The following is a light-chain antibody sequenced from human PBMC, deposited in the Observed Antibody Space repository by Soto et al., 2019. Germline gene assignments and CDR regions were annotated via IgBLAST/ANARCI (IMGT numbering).Light chain of an antibody. CDR2: DST. J-gene: IGKJ5*01. CDR3: QQRNVWPPIT. Sequence: IVLTQSPATLSLSPGERATLSCRASQSIHTSLAWYRQKSGKPPRLVIYDSTLRANGVPDRFGGSRSGTEFTLTINSLEPEDFAVYYCQQRNVWPPITFGQGTRL. CDR1: QSIHTS. V-gene: IGKV3-11*01.